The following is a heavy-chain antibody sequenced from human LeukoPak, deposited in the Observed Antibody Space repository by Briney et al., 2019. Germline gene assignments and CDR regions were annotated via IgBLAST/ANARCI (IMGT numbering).Heavy chain of an antibody. CDR1: GGSFSGYY. D-gene: IGHD6-19*01. Sequence: SEALSLTCAVYGGSFSGYYWSWIRQPPGKGLEWIGRIYSSGNTNYNPSLKSRVTMSVDLSKNQFSLKLSSVTAADTAVYYCARVSASSDIYSFWYFDLWGRGTLVTVSS. V-gene: IGHV4-59*10. J-gene: IGHJ2*01. CDR2: IYSSGNT. CDR3: ARVSASSDIYSFWYFDL.